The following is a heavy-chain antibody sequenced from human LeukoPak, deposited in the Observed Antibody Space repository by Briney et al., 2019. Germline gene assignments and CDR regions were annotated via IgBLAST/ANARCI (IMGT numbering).Heavy chain of an antibody. J-gene: IGHJ3*02. CDR3: ARDADGIDAFDI. CDR2: TYYRFKWYS. CDR1: GDSVSSKGAA. Sequence: SQTLSLTCAITGDSVSSKGAAWNWIRQSPSKGLEWLGRTYYRFKWYSDYAISVSSRITINPDTSNNQFSLRLNSVTPEDTAVYYCARDADGIDAFDIWGQGTMVTVSS. V-gene: IGHV6-1*01. D-gene: IGHD1-14*01.